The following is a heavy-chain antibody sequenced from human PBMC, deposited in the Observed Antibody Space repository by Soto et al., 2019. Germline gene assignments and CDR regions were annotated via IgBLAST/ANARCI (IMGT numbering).Heavy chain of an antibody. V-gene: IGHV4-34*09. CDR1: GGSFSGYF. J-gene: IGHJ5*02. CDR3: ARERYCSGGSCYPRPGWFDP. CDR2: INNSGIT. Sequence: SETLSLTCTVSGGSFSGYFWTWIRQPPGRGLEWLAEINNSGITNYNPSVEGRVSISVDTSKNQFSLRLYSVTAADTAVYSCARERYCSGGSCYPRPGWFDPWGQGTLVTVSS. D-gene: IGHD2-15*01.